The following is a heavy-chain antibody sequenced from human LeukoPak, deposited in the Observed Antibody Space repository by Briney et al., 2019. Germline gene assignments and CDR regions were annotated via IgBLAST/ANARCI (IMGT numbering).Heavy chain of an antibody. V-gene: IGHV3-23*01. D-gene: IGHD3-10*01. CDR3: ANTWGWFGELSWFDP. CDR2: ISGSGGST. Sequence: GGSLRLSCAASGFTFSSYAMSWVRQAPGKGLEWVSAISGSGGSTYYADSVKGRFTISRDNSKNTLYLQMNSLRAEDTAVYYCANTWGWFGELSWFDPWGQGTLVTVSS. J-gene: IGHJ5*02. CDR1: GFTFSSYA.